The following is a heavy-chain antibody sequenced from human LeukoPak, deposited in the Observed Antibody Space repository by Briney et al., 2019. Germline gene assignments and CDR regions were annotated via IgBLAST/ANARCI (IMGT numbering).Heavy chain of an antibody. V-gene: IGHV4-34*01. D-gene: IGHD2-15*01. J-gene: IGHJ4*02. CDR2: INHSGST. CDR3: ARGFRDIVVVVAATFTGFDY. Sequence: SETLSLTCAVYGGSFSGYYWSWIRQPPGKGLEWIGEINHSGSTNYNPSLKSRVTISVDTSKNQFSLKLSSVTAADTAAYYCARGFRDIVVVVAATFTGFDYWGQGTLVTVSS. CDR1: GGSFSGYY.